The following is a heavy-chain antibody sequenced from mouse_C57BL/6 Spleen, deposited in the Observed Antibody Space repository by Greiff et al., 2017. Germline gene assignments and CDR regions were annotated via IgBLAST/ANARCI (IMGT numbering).Heavy chain of an antibody. CDR3: TAGSNYTWFAY. D-gene: IGHD2-5*01. J-gene: IGHJ3*01. CDR1: GFTFSNYW. CDR2: IRLKSDNYAT. Sequence: EVMLVESGGGLVQPGGSMKLSCVASGFTFSNYWMNWVRQSPEKGLEWVAQIRLKSDNYATHYAESVKGRFTISRDDSKSSVYLQMNNLRAEDTGIYYCTAGSNYTWFAYWGQGTLVTVSA. V-gene: IGHV6-3*01.